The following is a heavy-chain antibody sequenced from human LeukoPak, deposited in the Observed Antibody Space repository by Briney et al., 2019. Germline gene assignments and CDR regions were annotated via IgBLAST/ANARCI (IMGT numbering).Heavy chain of an antibody. D-gene: IGHD3-22*01. CDR1: GFTVSSNY. CDR2: IYSGGST. J-gene: IGHJ2*01. V-gene: IGHV3-53*05. CDR3: ARDVAYYYDSSGYLGL. Sequence: GGSLRLSCAASGFTVSSNYMSWVRQAPGKGLEWVSVIYSGGSTYYADSVKGRFTISRDNSKNTLYLQMNSLRAEDTAVYYCARDVAYYYDSSGYLGLWGRGTLVTVSS.